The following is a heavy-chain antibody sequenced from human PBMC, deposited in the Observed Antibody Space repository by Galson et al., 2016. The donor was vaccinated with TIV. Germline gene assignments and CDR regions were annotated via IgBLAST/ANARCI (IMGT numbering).Heavy chain of an antibody. D-gene: IGHD3-22*01. CDR1: EITVSINY. CDR3: ARDRYYDASGYYYYYYGMDV. Sequence: SLRLSCAASEITVSINYMTWVRQAPGKGLEWVSTIYGGGSAFYADSVKGRFTISRDSSKNTLYLQMNNVRNEDTAVYYCARDRYYDASGYYYYYYGMDVWCQGTTVIVSS. V-gene: IGHV3-66*02. J-gene: IGHJ6*02. CDR2: IYGGGSA.